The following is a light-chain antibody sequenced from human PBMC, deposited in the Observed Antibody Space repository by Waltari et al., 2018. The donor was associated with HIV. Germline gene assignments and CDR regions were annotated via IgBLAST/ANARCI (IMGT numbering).Light chain of an antibody. CDR2: GAS. J-gene: IGKJ2*01. Sequence: EVVMTQSPATLSVSPGERATLSCRASQSVSSNLAWYQQKPGQAPRLLIYGASTRATGTPARFSGSESGTDFTLTISSLQSEDCAVYYCQQYNNWPRTFGQGTKLEIK. V-gene: IGKV3D-15*01. CDR1: QSVSSN. CDR3: QQYNNWPRT.